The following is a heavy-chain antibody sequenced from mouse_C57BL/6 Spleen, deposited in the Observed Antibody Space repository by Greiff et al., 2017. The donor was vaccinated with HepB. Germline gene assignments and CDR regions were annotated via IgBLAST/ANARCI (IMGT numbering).Heavy chain of an antibody. CDR2: IDPSDSET. V-gene: IGHV1-52*01. Sequence: QVQLQQPGAELVRPGSSVKLSCKASGYTFTSYWMHWVKQRPIQGLEWIGNIDPSDSETHYNQKFKDKATLTVDKSSSTAYMQLSSLTSEDSAVYYCARVITTVVTYNFDYWGQGTTLTVSS. CDR1: GYTFTSYW. D-gene: IGHD1-1*01. J-gene: IGHJ2*01. CDR3: ARVITTVVTYNFDY.